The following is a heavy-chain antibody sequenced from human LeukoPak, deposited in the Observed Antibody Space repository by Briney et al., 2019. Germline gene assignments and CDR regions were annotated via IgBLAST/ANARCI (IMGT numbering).Heavy chain of an antibody. J-gene: IGHJ6*02. V-gene: IGHV1-69*01. CDR3: ARQGFNSSGWYRYYYYGMDV. Sequence: SVKVSCKASGGTFSSYAISWVRQAPGQGLEWMGGIIPIFGTANYAQKFQGRVTITADESTSTAYMELSSLRSEDTAVYYCARQGFNSSGWYRYYYYGMDVWGQGTTVTVSS. CDR2: IIPIFGTA. CDR1: GGTFSSYA. D-gene: IGHD6-19*01.